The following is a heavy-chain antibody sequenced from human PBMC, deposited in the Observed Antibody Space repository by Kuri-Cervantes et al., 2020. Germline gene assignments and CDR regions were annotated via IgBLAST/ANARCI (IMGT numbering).Heavy chain of an antibody. Sequence: ASVKVSXKASGYTFTGYYMHWVRQAPGQGLEWMGWINPNSGGTNYAQKFQGGVTMTRDTSISTAYMELSRLGYDDTAVXYSARDAKVXGSYWFDPWGQGTLVTVSS. D-gene: IGHD1-26*01. CDR3: ARDAKVXGSYWFDP. CDR1: GYTFTGYY. J-gene: IGHJ5*02. CDR2: INPNSGGT. V-gene: IGHV1-2*02.